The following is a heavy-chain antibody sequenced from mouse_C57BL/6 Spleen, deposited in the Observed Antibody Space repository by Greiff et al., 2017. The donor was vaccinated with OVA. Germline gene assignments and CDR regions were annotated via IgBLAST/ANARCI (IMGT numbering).Heavy chain of an antibody. D-gene: IGHD1-1*01. Sequence: VQLQQSGAELVRPGTSVKMSCKASGYTFTNYWIGWAKQRPGHGLEWIGDIYPGGGYTNYNEKFKGKATLTADKSSSTAYMQFSSLTSEDSAIYYCARKDYYGSSYWYFDVWGTGTTVTVSS. CDR2: IYPGGGYT. J-gene: IGHJ1*03. V-gene: IGHV1-63*01. CDR1: GYTFTNYW. CDR3: ARKDYYGSSYWYFDV.